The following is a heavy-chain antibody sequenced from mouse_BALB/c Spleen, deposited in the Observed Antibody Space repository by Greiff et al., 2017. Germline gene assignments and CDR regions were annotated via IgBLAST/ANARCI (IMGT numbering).Heavy chain of an antibody. J-gene: IGHJ1*01. D-gene: IGHD2-10*02. Sequence: VKLQESGAELVRPGVSVKISCKGSGYTFTDYAMHWVKQSHAKSLEWIGVISTYYGDASYNQKFKDKAILTVDKSSSTAYMQLSSLTSEDSAVYYCARGYGNPPYWYFDVWGAGTTVTVSS. CDR1: GYTFTDYA. CDR3: ARGYGNPPYWYFDV. CDR2: ISTYYGDA. V-gene: IGHV1-67*01.